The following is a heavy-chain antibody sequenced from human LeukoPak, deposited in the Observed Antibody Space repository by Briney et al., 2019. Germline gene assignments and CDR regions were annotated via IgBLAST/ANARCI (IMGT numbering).Heavy chain of an antibody. Sequence: SETLSLTCTVSGGSIRSYYWSWIRQSPGKGLEWIGYTYYTGATNYNPSLKSRVTILVDMSKNQFSLNLNSVTAADTAMYYCARHDDVPEFSNGFGPWGQGALVTVSS. CDR3: ARHDDVPEFSNGFGP. CDR1: GGSIRSYY. J-gene: IGHJ5*02. CDR2: TYYTGAT. D-gene: IGHD3-10*02. V-gene: IGHV4-59*08.